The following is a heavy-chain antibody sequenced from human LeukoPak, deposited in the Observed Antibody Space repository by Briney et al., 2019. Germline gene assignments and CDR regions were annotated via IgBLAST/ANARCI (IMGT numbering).Heavy chain of an antibody. Sequence: GGSLRLSCAASGLTFSSYGMHWVRQAPGKGLEWVAAISYDGSNKYYAGSVKGRFTISRDNSKNTLYLQMNSLRAEDTAVYYCAKDTDGSGLYSFFDYWGPGNLVTVSS. J-gene: IGHJ4*02. V-gene: IGHV3-30*18. D-gene: IGHD6-19*01. CDR1: GLTFSSYG. CDR3: AKDTDGSGLYSFFDY. CDR2: ISYDGSNK.